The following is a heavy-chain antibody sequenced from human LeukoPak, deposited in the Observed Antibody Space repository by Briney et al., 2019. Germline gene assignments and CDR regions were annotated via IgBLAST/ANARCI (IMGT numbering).Heavy chain of an antibody. Sequence: SETLSLTCAVYGGSFSGYYWSWIRQPAGKGLEWIGRIYPSGSTNYNPSLKSRVTMSVDTSKKQFSLKLSSVTAADTAVYYCARQYYYDGSYFDYWGQGTLVTVSS. J-gene: IGHJ4*02. CDR3: ARQYYYDGSYFDY. V-gene: IGHV4-59*10. CDR1: GGSFSGYY. D-gene: IGHD3-22*01. CDR2: IYPSGST.